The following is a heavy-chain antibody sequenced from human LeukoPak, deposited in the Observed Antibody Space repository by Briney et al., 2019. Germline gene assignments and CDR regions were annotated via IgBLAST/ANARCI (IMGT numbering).Heavy chain of an antibody. CDR1: GFTFSSYW. D-gene: IGHD6-19*01. Sequence: GGSLRLSCAASGFTFSSYWMHWVRQAPGKGLVWVSRINSDGSSTSYADSVKGRFTISRDNAKNTLYLQMNSLRAEDTAVYYCARISSGWYNYFDYWGQGTLVTVSS. J-gene: IGHJ4*02. CDR3: ARISSGWYNYFDY. CDR2: INSDGSST. V-gene: IGHV3-74*01.